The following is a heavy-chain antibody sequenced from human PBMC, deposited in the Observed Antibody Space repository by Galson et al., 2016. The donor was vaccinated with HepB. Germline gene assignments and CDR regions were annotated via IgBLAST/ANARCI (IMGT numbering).Heavy chain of an antibody. CDR2: VYWDDDK. V-gene: IGHV2-5*02. CDR3: VHKMSRNSRREPDFDF. J-gene: IGHJ4*02. Sequence: PALVKPTQTLTLTCTFSGFSLNTNGVGLGWIRQPPGKALEWLALVYWDDDKRYRPSLKRRLTITRATPKNQVVLTMTNMAPVDTGTDYCVHKMSRNSRREPDFDFWGQGILVTVSS. D-gene: IGHD2/OR15-2a*01. CDR1: GFSLNTNGVG.